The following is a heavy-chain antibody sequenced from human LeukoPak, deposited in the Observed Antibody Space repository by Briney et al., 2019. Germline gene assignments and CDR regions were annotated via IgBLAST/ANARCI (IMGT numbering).Heavy chain of an antibody. CDR1: GGPISSSSYY. D-gene: IGHD3-22*01. V-gene: IGHV4-39*07. Sequence: PSETLSLTCSVSGGPISSSSYYWGWIRQPPGKGLEWIGYIYYSGSTYYNPSLKSRVTILIDTSKNQFSMKLRSVTAADTAVYYCARDNYYDSSGYTDYWGQGTLVTVSS. CDR3: ARDNYYDSSGYTDY. J-gene: IGHJ4*02. CDR2: IYYSGST.